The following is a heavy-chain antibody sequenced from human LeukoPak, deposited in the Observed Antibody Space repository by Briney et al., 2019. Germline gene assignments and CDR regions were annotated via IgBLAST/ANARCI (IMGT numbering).Heavy chain of an antibody. CDR1: GDSVSTNSAA. V-gene: IGHV6-1*01. CDR3: AKSPLMYYGILTGYWGQFDY. Sequence: SQTLSLTCDISGDSVSTNSAAWNWIRQSPSRGLEWLGRTYYKSKWYNDYAVSMKSRITINADTSKNQFSLQLNSVTPEDTAVYYCAKSPLMYYGILTGYWGQFDYWGQGILVTVSS. J-gene: IGHJ4*02. D-gene: IGHD3-9*01. CDR2: TYYKSKWYN.